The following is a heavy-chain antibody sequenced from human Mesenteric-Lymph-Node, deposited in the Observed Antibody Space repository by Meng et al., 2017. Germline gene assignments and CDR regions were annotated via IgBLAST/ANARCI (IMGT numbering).Heavy chain of an antibody. CDR1: GVSFSGYY. CDR2: INHSGST. J-gene: IGHJ4*02. D-gene: IGHD2-2*01. Sequence: QVQLQQWGAGLLKPSDTLSLTCAVYGVSFSGYYWSWIRQPPGKGLEWIGEINHSGSTNYNPSLKSRVTISVDTSKNQFSLKLSSVTAADTAVYYCARTIGGADIVVVPAAYYFDYWGQGTLVTVSS. CDR3: ARTIGGADIVVVPAAYYFDY. V-gene: IGHV4-34*01.